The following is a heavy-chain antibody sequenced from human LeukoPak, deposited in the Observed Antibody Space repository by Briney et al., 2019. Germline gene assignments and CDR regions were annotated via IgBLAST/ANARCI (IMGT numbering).Heavy chain of an antibody. CDR3: ARELREADYYYCMDV. D-gene: IGHD3-16*01. Sequence: GGSLRLSCAASGFTVSNNYMTWVRQAPGKGLEWVSITHIGGTTFYADSVKDRFTVSRDNSKNTVYLQMSSLRAEDTAVYYCARELREADYYYCMDVWGKGTTVTISS. V-gene: IGHV3-66*01. J-gene: IGHJ6*03. CDR1: GFTVSNNY. CDR2: THIGGTT.